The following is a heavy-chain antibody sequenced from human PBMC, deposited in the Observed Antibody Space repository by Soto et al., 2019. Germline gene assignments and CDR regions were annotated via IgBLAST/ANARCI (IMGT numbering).Heavy chain of an antibody. D-gene: IGHD3-3*01. CDR1: GFTFSNAW. CDR3: TTDRPFGVVIPYYYYYYGMDV. CDR2: IKSKTDGGTT. J-gene: IGHJ6*02. V-gene: IGHV3-15*07. Sequence: EVQLVESGGGLVKPGGSLSLSCAASGFTFSNAWMNWVRQAPGKGLEWVGRIKSKTDGGTTDYAAPVKGRFTISRDDSKNTLYLQMNSLKTEDTAVYYCTTDRPFGVVIPYYYYYYGMDVWGQGTTVTVSS.